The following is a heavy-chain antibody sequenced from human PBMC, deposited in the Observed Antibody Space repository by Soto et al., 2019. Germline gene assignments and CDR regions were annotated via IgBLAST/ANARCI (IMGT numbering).Heavy chain of an antibody. D-gene: IGHD3-22*01. CDR2: IYYSGST. Sequence: SETLSLTCTVSGGSISSGGYYWSWIRQHPGKGLEWIGYIYYSGSTYYNPSLKSRVTISVDTSKNQFSLKLSSVTAADTAVYYCARRKSYYYDSSGYPLDAFDIWGQGTMVTVSS. J-gene: IGHJ3*02. CDR3: ARRKSYYYDSSGYPLDAFDI. V-gene: IGHV4-31*03. CDR1: GGSISSGGYY.